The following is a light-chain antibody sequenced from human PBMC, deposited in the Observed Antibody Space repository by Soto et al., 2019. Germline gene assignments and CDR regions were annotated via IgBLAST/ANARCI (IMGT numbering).Light chain of an antibody. CDR2: GAS. V-gene: IGKV3-15*01. CDR3: QQGHNWPLT. Sequence: EIVMTQSPATLSLSPGERAALSCRASQSINSELAWYQQKPGQPPRLLIYGASTRATGVPARFTGSESGSEFTLTISGLQSEDLAVYCCQQGHNWPLTFGQGTRLE. CDR1: QSINSE. J-gene: IGKJ2*01.